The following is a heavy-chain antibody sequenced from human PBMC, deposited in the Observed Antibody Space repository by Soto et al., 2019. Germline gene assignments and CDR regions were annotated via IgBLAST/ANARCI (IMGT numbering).Heavy chain of an antibody. CDR3: ARGRRDDYGDYYYYYYMDV. CDR1: GFTVSSNY. J-gene: IGHJ6*03. CDR2: IYSGGST. V-gene: IGHV3-53*04. Sequence: GGSLRLSCAASGFTVSSNYMSWVRQAPGKGLEWVSVIYSGGSTYYADSVKGRFTISRHNSKNTLYLQMNSLRAEDTAVYYCARGRRDDYGDYYYYYYMDVWGKGTTVTVSS. D-gene: IGHD4-17*01.